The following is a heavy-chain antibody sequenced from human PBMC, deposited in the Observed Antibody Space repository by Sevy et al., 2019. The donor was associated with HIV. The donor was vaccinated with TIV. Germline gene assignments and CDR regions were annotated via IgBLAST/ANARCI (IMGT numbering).Heavy chain of an antibody. CDR1: GFTFSSYA. D-gene: IGHD3-3*01. J-gene: IGHJ6*02. CDR3: ARDQRFCETQYGTDV. V-gene: IGHV3-30-3*01. Sequence: GGSLRLSCAASGFTFSSYAMHWVRQAPGKGLEWVAVISNDGGNKYYADSVKGRFTISRDNSKNTLYLQMNSLRAEDTAVYYCARDQRFCETQYGTDVWGQGTTVTVSS. CDR2: ISNDGGNK.